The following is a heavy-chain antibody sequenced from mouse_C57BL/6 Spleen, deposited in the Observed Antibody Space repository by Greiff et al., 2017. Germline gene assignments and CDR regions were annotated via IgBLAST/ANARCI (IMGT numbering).Heavy chain of an antibody. CDR2: INPNNGGT. Sequence: DVKLQESGPELVKPGASVKIPCKASGYTFTDYNMDWVKQSHGKSLEWIGDINPNNGGTIYNQKFKGKATLTVDKSSSTAYMELRSLTSEDTAVYYCARDYYGSSSYWYFDVWGTGTTVTVSS. J-gene: IGHJ1*03. V-gene: IGHV1-18*01. CDR1: GYTFTDYN. D-gene: IGHD1-1*01. CDR3: ARDYYGSSSYWYFDV.